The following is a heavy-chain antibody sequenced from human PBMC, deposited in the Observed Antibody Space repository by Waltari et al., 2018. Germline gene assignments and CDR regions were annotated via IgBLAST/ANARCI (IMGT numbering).Heavy chain of an antibody. Sequence: EVQLVESGGDLVQPGGSLRLSCTVSELSSFWLDWVRQAPGKGLVWVGRVKYDGTIIKYADAVRGRFTVSRDSAKQTFYLQMNSLRGEDTAVYYCSTNPPGKWGQGTLVTVSS. J-gene: IGHJ1*01. CDR3: STNPPGK. V-gene: IGHV3-74*01. CDR1: ELSSFW. CDR2: VKYDGTII.